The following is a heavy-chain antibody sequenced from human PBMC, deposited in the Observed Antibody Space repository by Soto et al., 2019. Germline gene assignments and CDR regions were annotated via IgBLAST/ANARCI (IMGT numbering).Heavy chain of an antibody. V-gene: IGHV3-23*01. D-gene: IGHD3-3*01. Sequence: GGSLRLSCAASGFTFSSYAMSWVRQAPGKGLEWVSAISCSGGSTYYADSVKGRFTISRDNSKNTLYLQMNSLRAEDTAVYYCANFDLNFWSGYSHYFDYWGQGTLVTVSS. CDR2: ISCSGGST. J-gene: IGHJ4*02. CDR3: ANFDLNFWSGYSHYFDY. CDR1: GFTFSSYA.